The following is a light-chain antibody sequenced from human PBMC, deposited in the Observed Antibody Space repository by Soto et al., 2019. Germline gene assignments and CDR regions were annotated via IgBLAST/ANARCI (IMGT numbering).Light chain of an antibody. Sequence: AIQMTQSPSSLSASVGDRVTITCRASQDIRNRLGWYQQKPGKAPRLLIYAASSLQSGVPSRFSGSGSGTEFTLTISCLQPEDFATYYCLQDNNYPWTFGQGTKVETK. CDR3: LQDNNYPWT. CDR1: QDIRNR. V-gene: IGKV1-6*01. CDR2: AAS. J-gene: IGKJ1*01.